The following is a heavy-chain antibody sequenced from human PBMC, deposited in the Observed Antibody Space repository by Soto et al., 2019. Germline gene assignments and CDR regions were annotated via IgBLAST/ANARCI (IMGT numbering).Heavy chain of an antibody. D-gene: IGHD5-12*01. Sequence: EVQLVESGGGLVQPGRSLRLSCSTSGFTFADYTLSWFRQAPGKGLEWLGFIRNKAYGGTTEYAASVKGRFSISRDDSKSIAYLQMNSLKTEDTAVYYCTRDGRYSGYPPPAFWGQGTLVIVSS. J-gene: IGHJ4*02. CDR3: TRDGRYSGYPPPAF. V-gene: IGHV3-49*03. CDR2: IRNKAYGGTT. CDR1: GFTFADYT.